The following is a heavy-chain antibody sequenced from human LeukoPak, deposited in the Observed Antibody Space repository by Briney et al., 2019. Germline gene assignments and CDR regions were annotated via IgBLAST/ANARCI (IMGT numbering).Heavy chain of an antibody. CDR2: IKQDGSEK. D-gene: IGHD5-12*01. CDR1: GFTFSSYW. Sequence: GGSLRLSCAASGFTFSSYWMSWVRQAPGKGLEWVANIKQDGSEKYYVDSVKGRFTISRDNAKNSLYLQMNSLRAEDTAIYYCTRSRSGSYFDYWGQGSLVTVSS. CDR3: TRSRSGSYFDY. V-gene: IGHV3-7*01. J-gene: IGHJ4*02.